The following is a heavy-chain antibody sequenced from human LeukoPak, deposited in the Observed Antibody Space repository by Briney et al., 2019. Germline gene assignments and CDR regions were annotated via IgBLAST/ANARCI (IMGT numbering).Heavy chain of an antibody. CDR1: GFTFSSYS. Sequence: PGGSLRLSCAASGFTFSSYSMNWVRQAPGKGLEWVSSISSSSSYIYYADSVKGRFTISRDNAKNSLYLQMNSLRAEDTAVYYCARDSRITIFGVVIGWFDPWGQGTLVTVSS. D-gene: IGHD3-3*01. CDR3: ARDSRITIFGVVIGWFDP. J-gene: IGHJ5*02. CDR2: ISSSSSYI. V-gene: IGHV3-21*01.